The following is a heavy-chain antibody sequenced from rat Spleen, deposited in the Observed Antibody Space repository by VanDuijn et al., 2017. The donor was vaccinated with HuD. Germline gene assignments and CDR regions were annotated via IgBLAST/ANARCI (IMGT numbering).Heavy chain of an antibody. CDR3: ARRHYGYTDYFDY. Sequence: EVQLVESGGGLVQPGRSLKLSCAASGFTFSYYSMAWVRQTPTKGLEWVASISTGGGNTYYRDSVKGRYTISRDNAKSTLSLQMDSLRSEDTATYYCARRHYGYTDYFDYWGQGVMVTVSS. CDR1: GFTFSYYS. V-gene: IGHV5-25*01. CDR2: ISTGGGNT. J-gene: IGHJ2*01. D-gene: IGHD1-9*01.